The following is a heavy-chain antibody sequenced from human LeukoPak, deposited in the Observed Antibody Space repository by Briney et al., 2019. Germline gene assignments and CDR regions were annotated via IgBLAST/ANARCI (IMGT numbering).Heavy chain of an antibody. Sequence: GGSLRLSCAASGFTFSGSWMHWVRQAPGKGLEWVAVIAYDGSRAFYADSVKGRFTISRDNSKNTMSVQMDDLRAEDTAVYYCTRYNNDHFDYWGQGTLVTVSS. V-gene: IGHV3-33*08. CDR1: GFTFSGSW. D-gene: IGHD1-14*01. CDR3: TRYNNDHFDY. J-gene: IGHJ4*02. CDR2: IAYDGSRA.